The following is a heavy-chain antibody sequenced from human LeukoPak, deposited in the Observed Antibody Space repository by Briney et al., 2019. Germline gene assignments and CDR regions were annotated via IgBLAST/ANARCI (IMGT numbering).Heavy chain of an antibody. D-gene: IGHD1-7*01. J-gene: IGHJ4*02. CDR3: ARDKAFGTKGDYFDY. V-gene: IGHV1-69*13. Sequence: SVKVSCKASGGTFSSYAISWARQAPGQGLEWMGGIIPIFGTANYAQKFQGRVTITADESTSTAYMELSSLRSEDTAVYYCARDKAFGTKGDYFDYWGQGTLVTVPS. CDR2: IIPIFGTA. CDR1: GGTFSSYA.